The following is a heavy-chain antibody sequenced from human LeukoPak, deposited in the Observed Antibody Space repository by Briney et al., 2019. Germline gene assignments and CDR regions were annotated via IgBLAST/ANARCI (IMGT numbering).Heavy chain of an antibody. CDR1: GFTFSSYE. J-gene: IGHJ4*02. Sequence: GGSLRLSCAASGFTFSSYEMNWVRQAPGKGLEWVSYIGSSGSTIYYADSVKGRFTISRDNAKNSLYLQMNSLRAEDTAVYYCLSSTGTGDYWGQGTLVTVSS. V-gene: IGHV3-48*03. CDR2: IGSSGSTI. CDR3: LSSTGTGDY. D-gene: IGHD2-8*02.